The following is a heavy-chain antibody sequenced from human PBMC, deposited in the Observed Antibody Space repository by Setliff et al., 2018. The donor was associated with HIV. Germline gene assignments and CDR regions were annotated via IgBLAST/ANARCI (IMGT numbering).Heavy chain of an antibody. CDR2: IYYSGST. Sequence: SETLSLTCTVSGGSISSNNYYWGWIRQPPGKGLEWIASIYYSGSTYYNPSLKSRITISVDTSKNQFSLKLNSVTAADTAVYYCAAASSWDPLLDYWGQGTLVTVSS. CDR3: AAASSWDPLLDY. J-gene: IGHJ4*02. CDR1: GGSISSNNYY. V-gene: IGHV4-39*01. D-gene: IGHD6-13*01.